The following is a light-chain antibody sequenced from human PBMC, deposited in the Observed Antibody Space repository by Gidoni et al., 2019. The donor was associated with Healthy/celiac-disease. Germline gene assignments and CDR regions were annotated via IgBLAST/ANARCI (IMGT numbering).Light chain of an antibody. CDR2: AAS. CDR3: QQSYSTPFT. V-gene: IGKV1-39*01. J-gene: IGKJ3*01. CDR1: KSISRY. Sequence: DIPLTQSPSSLSASVGDSVCITCRASKSISRYLNWYQKKPGKAPKLLIYAASSLQSGVPSRVSGSGSGTDFTLTISSLQPEDIATYYCQQSYSTPFTFXPXTKVDIK.